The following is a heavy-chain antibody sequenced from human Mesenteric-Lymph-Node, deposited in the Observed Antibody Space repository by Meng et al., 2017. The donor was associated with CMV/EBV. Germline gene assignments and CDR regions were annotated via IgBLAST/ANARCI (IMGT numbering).Heavy chain of an antibody. D-gene: IGHD1-26*01. CDR1: GYTFTGYY. J-gene: IGHJ6*02. V-gene: IGHV1-2*02. CDR2: INPNSGGT. Sequence: ASVKVSCKASGYTFTGYYMHWVRQAPGQGLEWMGWINPNSGGTNYAQKFQGRVTMTRDTSISTAYMELSRLRSDDTAIYYCAKNRGAYYYYAMDVWGQGTTVTVSS. CDR3: AKNRGAYYYYAMDV.